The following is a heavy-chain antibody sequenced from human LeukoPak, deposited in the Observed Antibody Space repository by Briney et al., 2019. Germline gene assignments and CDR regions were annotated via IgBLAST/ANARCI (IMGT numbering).Heavy chain of an antibody. Sequence: ASVKVSCKASGYTFTGYYMHWVRQAPGQGLEWMGWINPNSGGTNYAQKFQGWVTMTRDTSISTAYMELSRLRSEDTAVYYCARVGHAGDANYDYWGQGTLVTVSS. J-gene: IGHJ4*02. CDR3: ARVGHAGDANYDY. D-gene: IGHD2-21*02. CDR1: GYTFTGYY. V-gene: IGHV1-2*04. CDR2: INPNSGGT.